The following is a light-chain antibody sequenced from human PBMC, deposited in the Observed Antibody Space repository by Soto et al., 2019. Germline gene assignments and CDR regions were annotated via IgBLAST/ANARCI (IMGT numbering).Light chain of an antibody. J-gene: IGKJ1*01. V-gene: IGKV3-20*01. CDR1: QSVSNNY. Sequence: DIVWTQSTGTLSLSPGERATLSCRASQSVSNNYLAWYQQKPGQAPRLLIYGASSRATGIPDRFSGSGSGTDFTLTISRLEPEDFAVYYCQQYGSSPPTFGQGTKVDIK. CDR3: QQYGSSPPT. CDR2: GAS.